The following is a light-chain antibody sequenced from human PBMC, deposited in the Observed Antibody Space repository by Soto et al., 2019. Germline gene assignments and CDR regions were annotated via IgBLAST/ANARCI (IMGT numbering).Light chain of an antibody. CDR3: ASWDDSLNGVV. CDR1: NPNIGANS. J-gene: IGLJ2*01. CDR2: NNN. Sequence: QTVVTQPPSVSGTPGQRVTLSCSGSNPNIGANSVNWYQQVPGTAPKLLIYNNNQRPSGLPDRFSGSKSGTSASLAVSGLQPEDEAEYYCASWDDSLNGVVFGGGTKVTVL. V-gene: IGLV1-44*01.